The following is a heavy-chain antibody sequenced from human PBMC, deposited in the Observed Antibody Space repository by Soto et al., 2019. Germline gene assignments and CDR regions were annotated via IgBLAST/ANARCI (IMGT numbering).Heavy chain of an antibody. Sequence: QLQLQESGPGLVKPSETLSLTCTVSGGSISTSYYYWGWIRQSPGKGLEWIGAIYYTGTTYYNPPLQSRATISVDTSKHQFSLKMSSVTAADTAVYFCARQAGAFGYYMDVWGKGPTVTVSS. J-gene: IGHJ6*03. CDR1: GGSISTSYYY. V-gene: IGHV4-39*01. D-gene: IGHD3-16*01. CDR2: IYYTGTT. CDR3: ARQAGAFGYYMDV.